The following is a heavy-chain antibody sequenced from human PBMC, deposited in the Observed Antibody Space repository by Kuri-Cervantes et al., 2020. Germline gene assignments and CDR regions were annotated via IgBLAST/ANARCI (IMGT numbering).Heavy chain of an antibody. CDR1: GGSFSDYY. Sequence: SQTLSLTCAVYGGSFSDYYWNWIRQPPGKGLEWIGTTYYGGNTYYSPSLKSRVTVSLDTSNNQFSLRLISVTAADTAIYYCARVPGYCNGGACPNWFFDLWGRGTLVTVSS. J-gene: IGHJ2*01. D-gene: IGHD2-8*02. CDR2: TYYGGNT. CDR3: ARVPGYCNGGACPNWFFDL. V-gene: IGHV4-34*01.